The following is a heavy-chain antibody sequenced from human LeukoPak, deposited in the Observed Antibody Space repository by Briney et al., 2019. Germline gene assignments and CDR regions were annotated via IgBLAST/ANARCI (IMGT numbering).Heavy chain of an antibody. V-gene: IGHV3-7*01. CDR1: GFTFSTYW. J-gene: IGHJ4*02. CDR2: INQDGSQK. D-gene: IGHD2-8*01. CDR3: ARLKDDVTKLDY. Sequence: GGSLRLSCAASGFTFSTYWMSWVRQAPGKGLAWVANINQDGSQKRYVDSVQGRFTISRDNTRNSLFLQMNSLRADDKAVYYCARLKDDVTKLDYWGQGTLVTVSS.